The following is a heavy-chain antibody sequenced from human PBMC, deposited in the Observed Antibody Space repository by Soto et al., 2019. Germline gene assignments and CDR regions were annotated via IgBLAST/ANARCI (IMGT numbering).Heavy chain of an antibody. CDR3: ARQSGWYRTYYYYGMDV. CDR1: GGSISSGGYS. Sequence: PSETLSLTCAVSGGSISSGGYSWSWIRQPPGKGLEWIGYIYHSGSTYYNPSLKSRVTISVDRSKNQFSLKLSSVTAADTAVYYCARQSGWYRTYYYYGMDVWGQGTTVTVSS. D-gene: IGHD6-19*01. CDR2: IYHSGST. V-gene: IGHV4-30-2*01. J-gene: IGHJ6*02.